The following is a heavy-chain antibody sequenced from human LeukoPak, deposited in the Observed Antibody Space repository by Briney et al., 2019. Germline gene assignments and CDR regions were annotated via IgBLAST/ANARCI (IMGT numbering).Heavy chain of an antibody. CDR3: ARWLRNSSGWGYFDY. D-gene: IGHD6-19*01. J-gene: IGHJ4*02. V-gene: IGHV1-69*04. CDR2: IIPILGIA. Sequence: SVKVSCKASGGTFSSYAISWVRQAPGQGLEWMGRIIPILGIANYAQKFQGRVTITADKSTSTAYMELSSLRSEDTAVYYCARWLRNSSGWGYFDYWGQGTLVTVSS. CDR1: GGTFSSYA.